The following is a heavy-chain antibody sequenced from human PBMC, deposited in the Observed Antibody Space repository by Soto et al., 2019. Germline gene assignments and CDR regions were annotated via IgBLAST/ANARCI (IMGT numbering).Heavy chain of an antibody. V-gene: IGHV4-59*01. J-gene: IGHJ4*02. Sequence: QVQLQESGPGLVKPSETLSLTCTVSGGSISSYYWSWIRQPPGKGLGWIGYIYYSGSTNYNPALKRRVTISGDTSKNQFSLKLSSVTAADTAVYYCARDEPVYSGFDYWGQGTPVTVSS. D-gene: IGHD5-12*01. CDR2: IYYSGST. CDR3: ARDEPVYSGFDY. CDR1: GGSISSYY.